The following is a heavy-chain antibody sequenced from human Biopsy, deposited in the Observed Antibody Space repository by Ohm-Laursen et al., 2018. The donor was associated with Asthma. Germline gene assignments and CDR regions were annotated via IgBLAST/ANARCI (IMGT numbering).Heavy chain of an antibody. Sequence: SVKVSCKASGYTFINYAIHWVRQAPGHSLEWMGWINAANGNTKYSQKFQGRPTISRDTSASTAYMDLSSLRSEDTAVYYCARTYFDFLTGQVHDAFAMWGQGTMVTVSS. V-gene: IGHV1-3*01. J-gene: IGHJ3*02. CDR3: ARTYFDFLTGQVHDAFAM. CDR1: GYTFINYA. D-gene: IGHD3-9*01. CDR2: INAANGNT.